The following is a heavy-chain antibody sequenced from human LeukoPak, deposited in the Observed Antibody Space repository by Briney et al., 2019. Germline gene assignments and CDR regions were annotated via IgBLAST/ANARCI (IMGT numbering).Heavy chain of an antibody. V-gene: IGHV3-21*01. D-gene: IGHD5-24*01. J-gene: IGHJ4*02. CDR3: AKDQGDGYNFWDY. CDR2: ISSGSSYI. Sequence: GGSLRLSCAASGFTFSSYAMHWVRQAPGKGLEWVSSISSGSSYIYYADSVKGRFTISRDNAKNSLYLRMNSLRAEDTAVYYCAKDQGDGYNFWDYWGQGTPVTVSS. CDR1: GFTFSSYA.